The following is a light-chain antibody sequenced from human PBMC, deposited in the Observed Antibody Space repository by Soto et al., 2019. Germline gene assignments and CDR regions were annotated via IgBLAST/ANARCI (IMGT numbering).Light chain of an antibody. CDR2: GAS. CDR3: QQLNSYPIT. V-gene: IGKV1-27*01. Sequence: DIQMTQSPSSLSASVGDRVTITCRASQGISNSLAWYQQKPGKVPKLLMYGASTLQSGVPSRYSGSGSGTEFTLTISSLQPEDFATYFCQQLNSYPITFGQGTRLEIK. J-gene: IGKJ5*01. CDR1: QGISNS.